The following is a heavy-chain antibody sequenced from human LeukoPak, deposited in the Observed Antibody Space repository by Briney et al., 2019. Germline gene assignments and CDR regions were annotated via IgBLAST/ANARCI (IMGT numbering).Heavy chain of an antibody. D-gene: IGHD2-2*01. CDR2: ISSSGSTI. J-gene: IGHJ4*02. Sequence: NPGGSLRLSCAASGFTFSDYYMSWIRQAPGKGLEWVSYISSSGSTIYYADSVEGRFTISRDNAKNSLYLQMNSLRAEDTAVYYCARGTEVVVVPAAPDYWGQGTLVTVSS. CDR3: ARGTEVVVVPAAPDY. V-gene: IGHV3-11*04. CDR1: GFTFSDYY.